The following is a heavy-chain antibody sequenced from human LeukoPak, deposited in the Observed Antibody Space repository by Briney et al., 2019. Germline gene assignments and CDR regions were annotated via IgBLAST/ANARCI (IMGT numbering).Heavy chain of an antibody. CDR1: GFTFSSYA. CDR3: AKADGDYGDYVLFGWRNHYYYYMDV. D-gene: IGHD4-17*01. Sequence: GGSLRLSCAASGFTFSSYAMSWVRQAPGKGLEWVSAISGSGGSAYYADSVKGRFTISRDNSKNTLYLQMNSLRAEDTAVYYCAKADGDYGDYVLFGWRNHYYYYMDVWGKGTTVTVSS. CDR2: ISGSGGSA. J-gene: IGHJ6*03. V-gene: IGHV3-23*01.